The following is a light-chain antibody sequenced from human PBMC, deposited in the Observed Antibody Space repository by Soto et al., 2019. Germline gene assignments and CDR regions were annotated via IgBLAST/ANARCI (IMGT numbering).Light chain of an antibody. CDR2: EGN. Sequence: QSALTQPASVSGSPGQSITISCTGTSSDVGSYNLVSWYQQHPGKAPKLMIYEGNQRPSGVSNRFSGSKSGNTASLTISGLQAEDEADYYCCSYAGSSTFDVVFGGGTKLTVL. CDR1: SSDVGSYNL. CDR3: CSYAGSSTFDVV. V-gene: IGLV2-23*03. J-gene: IGLJ2*01.